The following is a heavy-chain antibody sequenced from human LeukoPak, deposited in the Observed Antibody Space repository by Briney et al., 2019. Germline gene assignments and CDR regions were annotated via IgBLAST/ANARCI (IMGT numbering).Heavy chain of an antibody. Sequence: PGTSLRPACAPSGFTFRSFVMHCVRQAPSKGLGWVAAISYEDGSNKYYADSVKGRFTISRDNSKYTVYLEMNSLRVEDTAMYYCSKERPEEYYASGSYFDYWGQGTLVTVSS. CDR3: SKERPEEYYASGSYFDY. CDR2: ISYEDGSNK. J-gene: IGHJ4*02. CDR1: GFTFRSFV. V-gene: IGHV3-30*04. D-gene: IGHD3-10*01.